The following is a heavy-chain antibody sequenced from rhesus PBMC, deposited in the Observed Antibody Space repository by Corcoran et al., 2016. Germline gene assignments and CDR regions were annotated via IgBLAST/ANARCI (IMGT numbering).Heavy chain of an antibody. D-gene: IGHD1-1-1*01. J-gene: IGHJ4*01. CDR1: GGTSSRANYF. CDR3: ARDQRYIHSFDY. CDR2: VYCNRKST. Sequence: QVLLQESGPGVVKPWATLSLICAGLGGTSSRANYFLSWNRVATGKGVGWIGVVYCNRKSTNYNPSLKSRVTISKDTSKNQFSLKLSSVTATDTAVYYCARDQRYIHSFDYWGQGVLVTVSS. V-gene: IGHV4S12*01.